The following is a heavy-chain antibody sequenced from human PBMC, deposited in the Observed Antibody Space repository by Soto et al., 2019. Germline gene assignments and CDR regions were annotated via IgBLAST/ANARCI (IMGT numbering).Heavy chain of an antibody. V-gene: IGHV1-18*01. Sequence: GASVKVSCKASGYTFTSYGISWVRQAPGQGLEWMGWISAYNGNTNYAQKLQGRVTMTTDTSTSTAYIELRSLRSDDTAVYYCARDRETIAAAVDYWGQGTLVTVSS. CDR1: GYTFTSYG. D-gene: IGHD6-13*01. CDR3: ARDRETIAAAVDY. CDR2: ISAYNGNT. J-gene: IGHJ4*02.